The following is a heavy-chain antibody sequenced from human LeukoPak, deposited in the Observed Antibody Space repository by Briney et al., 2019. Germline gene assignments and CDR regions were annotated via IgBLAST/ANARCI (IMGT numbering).Heavy chain of an antibody. Sequence: GGSLRLSCAASGFTFSDYYMSWIRQAPGKGLEWVSYISSSGSTIYYADSVKGRFTISRDNAKNSLYLQMNSLRAEDTAVYYCARGYCSGGSCYAGIPSDAFDIWGQGTMVTVSS. CDR1: GFTFSDYY. D-gene: IGHD2-15*01. J-gene: IGHJ3*02. CDR2: ISSSGSTI. V-gene: IGHV3-11*01. CDR3: ARGYCSGGSCYAGIPSDAFDI.